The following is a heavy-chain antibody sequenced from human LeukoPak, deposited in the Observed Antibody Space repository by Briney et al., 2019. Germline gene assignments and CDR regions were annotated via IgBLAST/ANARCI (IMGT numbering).Heavy chain of an antibody. Sequence: SETLSLTCTVSGGSISGYYWSWIRQPPGKGLEWIGYIYYSGSTNYNPSLKSRVTISVDTSKNQFSLKLSSVTAADTAVYYCARSVEGYCSGGSCYSYYYYMDVWGKGTTVTVSS. CDR2: IYYSGST. CDR1: GGSISGYY. J-gene: IGHJ6*03. CDR3: ARSVEGYCSGGSCYSYYYYMDV. D-gene: IGHD2-15*01. V-gene: IGHV4-59*01.